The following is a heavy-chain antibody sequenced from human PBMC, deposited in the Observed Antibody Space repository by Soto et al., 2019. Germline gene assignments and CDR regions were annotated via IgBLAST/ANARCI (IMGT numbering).Heavy chain of an antibody. D-gene: IGHD3-10*01. CDR1: GFNFRMYE. V-gene: IGHV3-48*03. Sequence: LRLSCQACGFNFRMYEIHWVRKAPGKGLEWVSYISSSGLTTYYADFAEGRFTISRDNAKDSLYLHLNSLRVGDTAVYYCARYGTRGDWWGLGTQVTVSS. J-gene: IGHJ5*01. CDR3: ARYGTRGDW. CDR2: ISSSGLTT.